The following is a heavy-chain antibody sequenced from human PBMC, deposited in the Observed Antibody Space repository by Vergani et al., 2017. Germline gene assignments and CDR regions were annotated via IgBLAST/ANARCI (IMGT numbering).Heavy chain of an antibody. V-gene: IGHV3-30-3*01. J-gene: IGHJ4*02. CDR2: ISYDGNNK. CDR3: ARESPREGATFGDFDY. D-gene: IGHD1-26*01. Sequence: QVQLVESGGGVVQPGRSLRLSCAASGFTFSSYAMHWVRQAPGKGLEWVAVISYDGNNKYYADSVKGRFTISRDNSKNTLYLQMNSLRAEDTAVYYCARESPREGATFGDFDYWGQGTLVTVSS. CDR1: GFTFSSYA.